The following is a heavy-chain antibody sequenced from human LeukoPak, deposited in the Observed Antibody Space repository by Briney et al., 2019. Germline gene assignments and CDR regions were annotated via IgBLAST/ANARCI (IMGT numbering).Heavy chain of an antibody. V-gene: IGHV4-34*01. CDR2: INHSGST. J-gene: IGHJ4*02. Sequence: PSETLSLTCAVYGGSFSGYYWSWIRQPPGKGLEWIGEINHSGSTNYNPSLKSRVTISVDTSKNQFPLKLSSVTAADTAVYYCARGQWLTPGTFDYWGQGTLVTVSS. CDR1: GGSFSGYY. D-gene: IGHD6-19*01. CDR3: ARGQWLTPGTFDY.